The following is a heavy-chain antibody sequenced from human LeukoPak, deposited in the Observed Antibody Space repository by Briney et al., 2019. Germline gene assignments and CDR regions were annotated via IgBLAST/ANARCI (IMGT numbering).Heavy chain of an antibody. CDR3: ARDFGGEQWLVLSYFDY. CDR2: IKQDGSEK. Sequence: PGGSLRLSCAASGFTFSSYWMSWVRQAPGKGLEWVANIKQDGSEKYYVDSVKGRFTISRDNAKNSLYLQMNSLRAEDTAVYYCARDFGGEQWLVLSYFDYWGQGTLVTVSS. D-gene: IGHD6-19*01. J-gene: IGHJ4*02. CDR1: GFTFSSYW. V-gene: IGHV3-7*01.